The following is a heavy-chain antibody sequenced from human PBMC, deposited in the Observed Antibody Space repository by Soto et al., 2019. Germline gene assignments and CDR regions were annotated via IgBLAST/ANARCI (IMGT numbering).Heavy chain of an antibody. CDR3: ARDGAMRRYPYCYYYYGMDV. J-gene: IGHJ6*02. Sequence: GGSLRLSCASSGFTISSYSMNWPRHVPGKKLKCVSSCSSSSSYLYYADSVEGRFTISRDNAKSSLYLQMNRLRAEDTAVYYCARDGAMRRYPYCYYYYGMDVWGQGTTVTVSS. CDR2: CSSSSSYL. CDR1: GFTISSYS. V-gene: IGHV3-21*01. D-gene: IGHD2-2*01.